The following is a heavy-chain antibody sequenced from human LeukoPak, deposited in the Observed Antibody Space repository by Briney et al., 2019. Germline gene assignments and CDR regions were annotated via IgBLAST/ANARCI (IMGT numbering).Heavy chain of an antibody. CDR2: IKQDGSEK. CDR3: ARDGSYYALDY. D-gene: IGHD1-26*01. J-gene: IGHJ4*02. V-gene: IGHV3-7*03. Sequence: GGSLRLSCAASGFTFSSYWMSWVRQAPGKGLEWVANIKQDGSEKYYVDSVKGRFTISRDNAKNSLYLQMNSLRAEDTALYYCARDGSYYALDYWGQGTLVPVSS. CDR1: GFTFSSYW.